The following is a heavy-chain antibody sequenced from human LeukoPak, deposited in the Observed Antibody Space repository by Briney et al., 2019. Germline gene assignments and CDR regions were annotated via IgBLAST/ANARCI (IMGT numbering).Heavy chain of an antibody. J-gene: IGHJ2*01. CDR3: ARDIPYITTGDQNWYFDL. V-gene: IGHV4-39*02. CDR1: GGSISSSSYY. CDR2: IYYSGST. Sequence: SETLSLTCTVSGGSISSSSYYWGWIRQPPGKGLEWIGSIYYSGSTYYNPSLKSRVTISVDTSKNQFSLKLSSVTAADAAVYYCARDIPYITTGDQNWYFDLWGRGTLVTVSS. D-gene: IGHD7-27*01.